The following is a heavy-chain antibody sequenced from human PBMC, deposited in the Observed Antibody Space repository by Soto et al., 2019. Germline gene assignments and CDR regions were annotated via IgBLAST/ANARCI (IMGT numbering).Heavy chain of an antibody. D-gene: IGHD3-22*01. CDR2: IIPIFGTA. V-gene: IGHV1-69*01. CDR1: GGTFSSYA. CDR3: ARVGNYYDSSGYLGPGDY. Sequence: QVQLVQSGAEVKKPGSSVKVSCKASGGTFSSYAISWVRQAPGQGLEWMGGIIPIFGTANYAQKFQGRVTITVDESTSTAYMELSSLRSEDTAVYYCARVGNYYDSSGYLGPGDYWGQGTLVTVSS. J-gene: IGHJ4*02.